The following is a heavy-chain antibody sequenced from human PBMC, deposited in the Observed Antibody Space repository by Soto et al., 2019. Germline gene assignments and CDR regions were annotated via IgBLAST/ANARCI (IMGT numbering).Heavy chain of an antibody. V-gene: IGHV4-34*01. CDR3: ARAPYYSRLYYFDY. CDR2: INHSGST. J-gene: IGHJ4*02. D-gene: IGHD4-4*01. CDR1: GGSFSGYY. Sequence: SETLSLTCAVYGGSFSGYYWSWIRQPPGKGLEWIGEINHSGSTNYNPSLKSRVTISVDTSKNQFSLKLSSVTAADTAVYYCARAPYYSRLYYFDYWGQGTLVTVSS.